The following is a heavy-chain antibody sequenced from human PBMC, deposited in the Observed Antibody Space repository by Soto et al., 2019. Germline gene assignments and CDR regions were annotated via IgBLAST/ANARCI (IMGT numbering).Heavy chain of an antibody. CDR3: ARDGGSSGVDY. Sequence: EVQLVESGGGLIQPGGSLRLSCAASGFTVSNNYMSWVRQAPGKGLEWVSVIYSGGTTYYSDSVKGRFTISRDNSKHTLYLQMNSLRAEVTAVYYCARDGGSSGVDYWGQGTLVTVSS. J-gene: IGHJ4*02. D-gene: IGHD6-19*01. CDR2: IYSGGTT. CDR1: GFTVSNNY. V-gene: IGHV3-53*01.